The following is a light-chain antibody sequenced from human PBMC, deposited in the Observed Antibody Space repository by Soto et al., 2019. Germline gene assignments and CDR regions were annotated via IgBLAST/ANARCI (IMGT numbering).Light chain of an antibody. CDR2: GAS. J-gene: IGKJ2*01. V-gene: IGKV3-15*01. CDR3: QHYSGWTPV. Sequence: IVRTQCPATWSVSPGVRATLSSAASQSVSSNLAWYQQKPGQAPRLLIYGASTRATGIPARFSGSGSGTEFTLTISSLQSEDFAVYYCQHYSGWTPVFGQGNRV. CDR1: QSVSSN.